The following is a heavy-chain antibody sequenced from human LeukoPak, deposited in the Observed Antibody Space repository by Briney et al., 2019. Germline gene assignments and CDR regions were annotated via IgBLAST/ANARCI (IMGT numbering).Heavy chain of an antibody. CDR2: ISGSSSYR. V-gene: IGHV3-21*01. CDR3: ARPPRGYYDTACPAAFDI. CDR1: GFSFNTYS. Sequence: GGSLRLSCTASGFSFNTYSMNWVRQAPGKGLGWVSSISGSSSYRYYLDSVRGRFTISRDNAKNSLYLQMNRLRAEDTAVYYCARPPRGYYDTACPAAFDIWGQGTMVTVSS. J-gene: IGHJ3*02. D-gene: IGHD3-16*01.